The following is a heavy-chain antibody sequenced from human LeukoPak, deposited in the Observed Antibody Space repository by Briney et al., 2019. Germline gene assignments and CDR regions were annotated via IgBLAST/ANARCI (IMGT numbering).Heavy chain of an antibody. CDR1: GFTFSRYV. D-gene: IGHD4-23*01. CDR2: ISGSGDNT. Sequence: GGSLRLSCAASGFTFSRYVMSWVRQAPGKGLEWVSSISGSGDNTYYADSVKDRFSISRDNSKTTVSLQMNSLRAEDTAVYYCAKGRRTAVASAANYWGQGTLVTVSS. CDR3: AKGRRTAVASAANY. V-gene: IGHV3-23*01. J-gene: IGHJ4*02.